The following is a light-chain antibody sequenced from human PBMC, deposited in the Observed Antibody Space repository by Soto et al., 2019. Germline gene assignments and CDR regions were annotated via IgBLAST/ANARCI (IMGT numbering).Light chain of an antibody. CDR3: QSYDSSLSGYV. CDR1: SSNIGAGYD. J-gene: IGLJ1*01. V-gene: IGLV1-40*01. Sequence: QSALTQPPSVSGAPGQRVTISCTGSSSNIGAGYDVHWYQQLPGTAPKLLIYGTRNRPSGVPDRFSGSKSGTSASLAITGLQAEDEADYYCQSYDSSLSGYVFGTGTKVTVL. CDR2: GTR.